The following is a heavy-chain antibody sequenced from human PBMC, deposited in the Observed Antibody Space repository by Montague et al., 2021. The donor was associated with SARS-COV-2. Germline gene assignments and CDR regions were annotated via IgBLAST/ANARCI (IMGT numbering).Heavy chain of an antibody. Sequence: SETLSLTCSVSGGSISSYYWSWIRQSPGKGLEWIGYIYDGGAVNXNPSLGSRVTISTDTSKNQLSLKVNSVTAADTAVYYCVRDHPYGGPRGAYDIWGQGTVVTVSS. J-gene: IGHJ3*02. CDR3: VRDHPYGGPRGAYDI. CDR2: IYDGGAV. D-gene: IGHD4-23*01. CDR1: GGSISSYY. V-gene: IGHV4-59*13.